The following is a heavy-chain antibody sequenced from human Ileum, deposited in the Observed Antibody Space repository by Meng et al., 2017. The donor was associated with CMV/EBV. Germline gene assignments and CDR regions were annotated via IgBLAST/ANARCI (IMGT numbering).Heavy chain of an antibody. Sequence: YGESFNAYYWSWIRQPPGKGLEWVAEINHHGSTNYNPSLKSRVTVSVDTSENQVSLKLTSVAAADSAVYYCARGGFSSGYYAAFDYWGHRTLVTVSS. J-gene: IGHJ4*01. CDR1: GESFNAYY. CDR3: ARGGFSSGYYAAFDY. V-gene: IGHV4-34*01. CDR2: INHHGST. D-gene: IGHD6-19*01.